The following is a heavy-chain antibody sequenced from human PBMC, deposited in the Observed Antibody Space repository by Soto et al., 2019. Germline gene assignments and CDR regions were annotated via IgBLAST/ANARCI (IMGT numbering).Heavy chain of an antibody. CDR1: GFTFSSYA. J-gene: IGHJ6*02. D-gene: IGHD5-18*01. CDR2: ISGSGGST. Sequence: GGSLRLSCAASGFTFSSYAMSWVRQAPGKGLEWVSAISGSGGSTYYADSVKGRFTISRDNSKNTLYLQMNSLRAEDTAVYYCARVPLRGYSSFYYGMDVWGQGTTVTVSS. CDR3: ARVPLRGYSSFYYGMDV. V-gene: IGHV3-23*01.